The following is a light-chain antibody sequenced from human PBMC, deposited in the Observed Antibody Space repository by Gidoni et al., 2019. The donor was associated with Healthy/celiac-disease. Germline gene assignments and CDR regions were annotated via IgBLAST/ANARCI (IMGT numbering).Light chain of an antibody. CDR3: QQGYSTPRT. V-gene: IGKV1-39*01. Sequence: DIQMTQSPSSLSASVGDRVTITCRASQSISSYLNWYQQKPGKAPKLLIYAASSLQSGVPSRCSGSGSGTDFTLTSSSLQPEDFATYYCQQGYSTPRTFGEGTKVEIK. J-gene: IGKJ4*02. CDR2: AAS. CDR1: QSISSY.